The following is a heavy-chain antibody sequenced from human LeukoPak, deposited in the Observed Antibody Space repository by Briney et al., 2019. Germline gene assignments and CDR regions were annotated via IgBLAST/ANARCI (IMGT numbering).Heavy chain of an antibody. J-gene: IGHJ4*02. D-gene: IGHD3-9*01. CDR2: ISSSGSTI. CDR1: GFTFSNYE. CDR3: ARAFYDFLTGYPAYFDY. Sequence: GGSLRLSCAASGFTFSNYEMNWVRQAPGKGLEWVSYISSSGSTIYYADSVKGRFTISRDNAKNSLYLQMNSLRAEDTAVYYCARAFYDFLTGYPAYFDYWGQGTLVTVSS. V-gene: IGHV3-48*03.